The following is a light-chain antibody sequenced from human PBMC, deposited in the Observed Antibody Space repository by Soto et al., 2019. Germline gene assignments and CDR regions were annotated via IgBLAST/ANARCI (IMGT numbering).Light chain of an antibody. Sequence: QSVLTQPPSASGSPGQSVTISCTGTSSDVGGYDYVSWYQQPPGKVPKLMIYEVNQRPSGVPDRFSGSKSGNTASLPVSGLQSEDEGDYYWSSYAVSDSLVFGGGTKLTVL. CDR3: SSYAVSDSLV. V-gene: IGLV2-8*01. J-gene: IGLJ2*01. CDR1: SSDVGGYDY. CDR2: EVN.